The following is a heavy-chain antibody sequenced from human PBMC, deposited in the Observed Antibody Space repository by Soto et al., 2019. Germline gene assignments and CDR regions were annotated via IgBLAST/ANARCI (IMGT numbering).Heavy chain of an antibody. D-gene: IGHD2-15*01. CDR1: GGTFSSYA. Sequence: QVQLVQSGAEVKKPGSSVKVSCKASGGTFSSYAISWVRQAPGQGLEWMGRIIPILGIANYAQKFQGRVTSTATKTANTAYKALCRLRTGDTAVYYCAKREAYCSGCSCLGEDDWGQGTLVTVSS. CDR3: AKREAYCSGCSCLGEDD. V-gene: IGHV1-69*09. CDR2: IIPILGIA. J-gene: IGHJ4*02.